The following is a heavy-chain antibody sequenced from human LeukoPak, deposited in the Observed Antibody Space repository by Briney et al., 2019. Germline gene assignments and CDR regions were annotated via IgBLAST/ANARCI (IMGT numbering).Heavy chain of an antibody. CDR3: ATDVRDEYSSGWYPIGY. D-gene: IGHD6-19*01. V-gene: IGHV3-7*01. J-gene: IGHJ4*02. Sequence: PGGSLRLSCAASGFTFSSYWMSWVRQAPGKGLEWVANIKQDGSEKYYVDSVKGRFTISRDNAKNSLYLQMNSLRAEDTAVYYCATDVRDEYSSGWYPIGYWGQGTLVTVSS. CDR2: IKQDGSEK. CDR1: GFTFSSYW.